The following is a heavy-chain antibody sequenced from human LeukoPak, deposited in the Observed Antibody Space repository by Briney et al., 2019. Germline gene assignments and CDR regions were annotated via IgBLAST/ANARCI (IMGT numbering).Heavy chain of an antibody. CDR2: IYYSGST. V-gene: IGHV4-39*07. Sequence: SETLSLTCTVSGGSISSSSYYWGWIRQAPGKGLEWIGSIYYSGSTYYNPSLKSRVTISVDTSKNQFSLKLSSVTAADTAVYYCARDLRHLIYYYGSGSYYDYWGQGTLVTVSS. CDR1: GGSISSSSYY. D-gene: IGHD3-10*01. CDR3: ARDLRHLIYYYGSGSYYDY. J-gene: IGHJ4*02.